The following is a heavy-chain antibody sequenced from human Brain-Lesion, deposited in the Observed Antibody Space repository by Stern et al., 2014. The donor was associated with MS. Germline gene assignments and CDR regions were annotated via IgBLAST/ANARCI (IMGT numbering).Heavy chain of an antibody. CDR2: FDHEDGET. V-gene: IGHV1-24*01. D-gene: IGHD1-26*01. CDR1: GYTLTELS. Sequence: QVQLMQSGAEVKKPGASVKVSCKVSGYTLTELSMHWVRQAPRKGLEWMGGFDHEDGETIYAQKFQGRVTMTEDTSTDTAYMELSSLRSEDTAVYYCATLSPGAGGNYYRHFDYWGQGTLVTVSS. CDR3: ATLSPGAGGNYYRHFDY. J-gene: IGHJ4*02.